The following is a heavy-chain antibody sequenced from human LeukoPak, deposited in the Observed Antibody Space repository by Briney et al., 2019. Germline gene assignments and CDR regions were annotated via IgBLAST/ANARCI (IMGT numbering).Heavy chain of an antibody. CDR2: ISGNNDNP. CDR1: GYTFSNFG. Sequence: ASVTVSCKASGYTFSNFGISWVRQAPGQGLEWMGWISGNNDNPNYGQKFQGRFTVTTDSSTNTAYMELRNLRSDDTAVYYCARDGTSTDDYWGQGTLVTVSS. CDR3: ARDGTSTDDY. D-gene: IGHD2-2*01. V-gene: IGHV1-18*01. J-gene: IGHJ4*02.